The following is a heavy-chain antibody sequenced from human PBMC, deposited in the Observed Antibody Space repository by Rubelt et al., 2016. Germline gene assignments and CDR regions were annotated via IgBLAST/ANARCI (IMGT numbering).Heavy chain of an antibody. CDR2: IYHSGST. Sequence: QVQLQESGPGLVKPSETLSLTCTVSGYSISSGYYWGWIRQPPGKGLEWIGSIYHSGSTYYNPSLKSRVTISVDTSKNQFSLKLRSVTAADTAGYYCARDVTYYDSSGDDYWGQGIMVTVSS. CDR1: GYSISSGYY. J-gene: IGHJ4*02. CDR3: ARDVTYYDSSGDDY. D-gene: IGHD3-22*01. V-gene: IGHV4-38-2*02.